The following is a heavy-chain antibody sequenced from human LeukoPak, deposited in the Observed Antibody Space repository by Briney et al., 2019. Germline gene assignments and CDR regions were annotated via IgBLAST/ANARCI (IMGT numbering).Heavy chain of an antibody. J-gene: IGHJ6*04. CDR1: GFTFSSYE. V-gene: IGHV3-48*03. Sequence: GGSLRLSCAASGFTFSSYEMNWVRQAPGKGLEWVSGISWNSGFIGYADSVKGRFTISRDNAKNSLYLQMNSLRAEDTAVYYCAELGITMIGGVWGKGTTVTISS. CDR2: ISWNSGFI. D-gene: IGHD3-10*02. CDR3: AELGITMIGGV.